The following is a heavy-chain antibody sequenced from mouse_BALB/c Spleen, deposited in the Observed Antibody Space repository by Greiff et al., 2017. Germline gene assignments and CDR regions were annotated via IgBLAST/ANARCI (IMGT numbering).Heavy chain of an antibody. V-gene: IGHV1-9*01. CDR2: ILPGSGST. CDR1: GYTFSSYW. J-gene: IGHJ4*01. D-gene: IGHD2-3*01. Sequence: QVQLQQSGAELMKPGASVKISCKATGYTFSSYWIEWVKQRPGHGLEWIGEILPGSGSTNYNEKFKGKATFTADTSSNTAYMQLSSLTSEDSAVYYCARRGYYEGAMDYWGQGTSVTVSS. CDR3: ARRGYYEGAMDY.